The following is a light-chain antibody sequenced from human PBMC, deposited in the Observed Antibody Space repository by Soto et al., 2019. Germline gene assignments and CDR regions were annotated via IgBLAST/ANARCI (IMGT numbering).Light chain of an antibody. CDR2: DAS. V-gene: IGKV1-33*01. CDR3: MQGIQTPPYT. J-gene: IGKJ2*01. Sequence: DIQMTQSPSSLSASVGDRVTITCQASQDISNYLNWYQQKPGKAPKLLIYDASNLETGVPSRFSGSGSGTDFTLKISRVEAEDVGIYYCMQGIQTPPYTFGQGTKLEIK. CDR1: QDISNY.